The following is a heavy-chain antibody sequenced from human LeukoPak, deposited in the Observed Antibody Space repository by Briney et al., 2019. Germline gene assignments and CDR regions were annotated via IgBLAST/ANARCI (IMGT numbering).Heavy chain of an antibody. D-gene: IGHD2/OR15-2a*01. V-gene: IGHV3-7*01. CDR1: GFNFYTYW. Sequence: GGSLRLSCAASGFNFYTYWMSWVRQAPGKGLEWVANIKYDGNERYYLDSVKGRFTISRDNAKRSMYLQMNSLRAEDTAAYYCARSRKLVLSGLVEDNWGQGTLVTVSA. CDR3: ARSRKLVLSGLVEDN. CDR2: IKYDGNER. J-gene: IGHJ4*02.